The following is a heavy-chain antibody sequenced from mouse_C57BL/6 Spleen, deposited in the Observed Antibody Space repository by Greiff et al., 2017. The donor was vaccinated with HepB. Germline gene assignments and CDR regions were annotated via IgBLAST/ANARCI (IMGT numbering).Heavy chain of an antibody. CDR3: ARLLSTLWYFDV. V-gene: IGHV1-52*01. CDR1: GYTFTSYW. Sequence: VQLQQPGAELVRPGSSVKLSCKASGYTFTSYWMHWVKQRPIQGLEWIGNIDPSDSETHYNQKFKDKATLTVDKSSSTAYMQLSSLTSEDSAVYYGARLLSTLWYFDVWGTGTTVTVSS. J-gene: IGHJ1*03. D-gene: IGHD1-1*01. CDR2: IDPSDSET.